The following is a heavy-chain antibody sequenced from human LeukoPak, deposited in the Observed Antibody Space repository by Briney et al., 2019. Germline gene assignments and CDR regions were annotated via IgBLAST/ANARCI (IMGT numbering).Heavy chain of an antibody. CDR2: IYYSGST. V-gene: IGHV4-59*01. J-gene: IGHJ4*02. CDR3: ARDSLLGNYFDY. CDR1: GGSISSYY. Sequence: SETLSLTCTVSGGSISSYYWSWIRQPPGKGLDWIGYIYYSGSTNYNPSLKSRVTISVDTSKNQFSLKLSSVTAADTAVYYCARDSLLGNYFDYWGQGTLVTVSS. D-gene: IGHD2-15*01.